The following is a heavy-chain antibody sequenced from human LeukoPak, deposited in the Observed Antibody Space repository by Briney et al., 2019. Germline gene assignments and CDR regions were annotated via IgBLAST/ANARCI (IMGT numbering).Heavy chain of an antibody. J-gene: IGHJ4*02. CDR2: IKQDGSEK. Sequence: PGGSLRLSCAASGFTFSGYWVNWVRQAPGKELEWVANIKQDGSEKYYVDSVKGRFTISRDNAKNSLYLQMNSLRAEDTAVYYCARGTAGGYWGQGTLVTVSS. V-gene: IGHV3-7*01. CDR3: ARGTAGGY. CDR1: GFTFSGYW. D-gene: IGHD1-14*01.